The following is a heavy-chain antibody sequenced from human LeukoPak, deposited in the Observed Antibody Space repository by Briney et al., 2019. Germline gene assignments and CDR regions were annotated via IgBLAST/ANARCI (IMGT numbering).Heavy chain of an antibody. CDR3: VRDLFAD. CDR1: GFTLSSYW. V-gene: IGHV3-7*01. J-gene: IGHJ4*02. CDR2: IKQDGSEK. Sequence: PGGSLRLSCAASGFTLSSYWMNWVRQAPGKGLEWVANIKQDGSEKYYVDSVKGRFTISRDNAKNPLYLQMNSLRAEDTAMYYCVRDLFADWGQGTLVTVSS. D-gene: IGHD3-10*01.